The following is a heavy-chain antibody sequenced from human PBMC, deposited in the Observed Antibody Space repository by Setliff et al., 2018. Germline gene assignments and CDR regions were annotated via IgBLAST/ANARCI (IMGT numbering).Heavy chain of an antibody. CDR2: ISWDGGST. D-gene: IGHD6-13*01. CDR1: GFNFADYA. J-gene: IGHJ6*02. Sequence: PGGSLRLSCAAFGFNFADYAMHWVRQAPGKGLEWVSLISWDGGSTYYADSVKGRFTISRDNSKNSLYLQMNSLRAEDTALYYCAKDGALGGSSWYDYYYYGMDVWGQGTTVTVSS. V-gene: IGHV3-43D*03. CDR3: AKDGALGGSSWYDYYYYGMDV.